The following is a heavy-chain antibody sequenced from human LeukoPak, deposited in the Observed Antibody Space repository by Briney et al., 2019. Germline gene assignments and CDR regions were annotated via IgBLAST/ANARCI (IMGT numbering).Heavy chain of an antibody. D-gene: IGHD3-9*01. Sequence: GGSLRLSCAVSGLTFNYGMHWVRKAPGKGLEWVGVISFDGSDKYYGDSVKGRFTISRDNSKNTLYPQMNSLRAEDTAVYYCAKGRRYNILTGYYVSGVDPWGQGILVTVSS. V-gene: IGHV3-30*18. CDR1: GLTFNYG. J-gene: IGHJ5*02. CDR2: ISFDGSDK. CDR3: AKGRRYNILTGYYVSGVDP.